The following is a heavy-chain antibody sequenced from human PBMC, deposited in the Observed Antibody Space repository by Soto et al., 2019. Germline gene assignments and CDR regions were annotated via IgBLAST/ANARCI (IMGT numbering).Heavy chain of an antibody. Sequence: PSETLSLTCTVSGGSISSSSYYWGWIRQPPGKGLEWIGSIYYSGSTYYNPSLKSRVTISVDTSKNQFSLKLSSVTAADTAVYYCASLGTTGTTYYYYYYMDVWGKGTTVTVSS. D-gene: IGHD1-1*01. J-gene: IGHJ6*03. CDR3: ASLGTTGTTYYYYYYMDV. V-gene: IGHV4-39*01. CDR2: IYYSGST. CDR1: GGSISSSSYY.